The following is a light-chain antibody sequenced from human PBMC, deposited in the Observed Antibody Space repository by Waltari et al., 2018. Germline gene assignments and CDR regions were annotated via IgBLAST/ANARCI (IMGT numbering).Light chain of an antibody. CDR1: SSDFGNYNL. Sequence: QSALTQPASVSGSPGQSITLSCTGTSSDFGNYNLVSLYQQPPGKAPKLMIYAVSKRPSGVSDRFSGSKSGDMASLTISGLQPEDEAEYFCSSYAGSSKGVFGGGTKVTVL. J-gene: IGLJ2*01. CDR2: AVS. CDR3: SSYAGSSKGV. V-gene: IGLV2-23*02.